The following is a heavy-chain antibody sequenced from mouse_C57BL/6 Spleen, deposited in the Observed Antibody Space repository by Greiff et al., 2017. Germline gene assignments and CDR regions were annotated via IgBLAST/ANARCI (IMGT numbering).Heavy chain of an antibody. CDR1: GYAFSSYW. J-gene: IGHJ1*03. CDR2: IYPGDGDT. Sequence: VKLQESGAELVKPGASVKISCKASGYAFSSYWMNWVKQRPGKGLEWIGQIYPGDGDTNYNGKFKGKATLTADKSSSTAYMQLSSLTSEDSAVYFCARSRVLLWYFDVWGTGTTVTVSS. CDR3: ARSRVLLWYFDV. V-gene: IGHV1-80*01. D-gene: IGHD1-1*01.